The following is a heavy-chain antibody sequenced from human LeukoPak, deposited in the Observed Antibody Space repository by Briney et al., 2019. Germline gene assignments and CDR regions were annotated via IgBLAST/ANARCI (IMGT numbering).Heavy chain of an antibody. CDR2: ISPFNGNT. D-gene: IGHD1-14*01. Sequence: GASVKVFCKASGYTFTSHGFSWVRQAPGQGLEWMGWISPFNGNTNYAEKFRARVTMTTDASTSTVAMELRSLRSDDTGIYYCARGSLGWGSEPEYFDYWGQGTLVTVSS. CDR1: GYTFTSHG. V-gene: IGHV1-18*01. J-gene: IGHJ4*01. CDR3: ARGSLGWGSEPEYFDY.